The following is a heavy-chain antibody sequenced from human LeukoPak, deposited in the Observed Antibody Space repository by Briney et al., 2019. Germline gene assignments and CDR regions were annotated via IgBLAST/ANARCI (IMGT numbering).Heavy chain of an antibody. V-gene: IGHV4-39*07. CDR1: GGSISSSNYY. Sequence: SKTLSLTCTVSGGSISSSNYYWGWIRQPPGKGLEWIGNIYYRGSTYFNPSLKSRVTMSVDTSKIQFSLRLSSVTAADTAVYYCARCQPSGMDVWGQGTTVTVSS. J-gene: IGHJ6*02. CDR2: IYYRGST. D-gene: IGHD2-2*01. CDR3: ARCQPSGMDV.